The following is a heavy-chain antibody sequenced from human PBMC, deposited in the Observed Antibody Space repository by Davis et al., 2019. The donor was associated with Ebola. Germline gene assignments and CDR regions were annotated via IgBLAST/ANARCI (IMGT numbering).Heavy chain of an antibody. CDR1: GGSFSGDY. D-gene: IGHD6-19*01. V-gene: IGHV4-34*01. CDR2: INHRGST. J-gene: IGHJ4*02. CDR3: ARTSGWLPDY. Sequence: SETLSLTCAVYGGSFSGDYWTWIRQPPGKGLEWIGEINHRGSTYYNPSLKSRVTISLDTSKNQFSLNLSSVTAADTAVYYCARTSGWLPDYWGQGTLVTVSS.